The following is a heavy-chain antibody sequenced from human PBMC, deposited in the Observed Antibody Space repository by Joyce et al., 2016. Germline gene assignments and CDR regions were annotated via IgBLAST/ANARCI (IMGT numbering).Heavy chain of an antibody. CDR1: GFTFNNYG. CDR2: IAYDGTDK. J-gene: IGHJ4*02. Sequence: QVQLVESGGGVVQPGRSLRLSCTTSGFTFNNYGMHWVRQEPGKGLEWVAVIAYDGTDKYYGASVKGRFTISRDNSKNTVYLQMNSLTVGDTAVYYCTRELTSSWSAYWGQGTLVTVSS. D-gene: IGHD2-2*01. CDR3: TRELTSSWSAY. V-gene: IGHV3-30*03.